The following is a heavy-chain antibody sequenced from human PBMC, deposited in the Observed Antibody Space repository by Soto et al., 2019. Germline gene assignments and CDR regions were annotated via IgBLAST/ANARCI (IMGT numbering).Heavy chain of an antibody. V-gene: IGHV3-30*18. CDR3: AKAHTDSGPYSSSWYKNYYYGMDV. Sequence: PGGSLRLSCAASGFTFSSYGMHWVRQAPGKGLEWVAVISYDGSNKYYADSVKGRFTISRDNSKNTLYLQMNSLRAEDTAVYYCAKAHTDSGPYSSSWYKNYYYGMDVWGQGTTVTVSS. J-gene: IGHJ6*02. D-gene: IGHD6-13*01. CDR1: GFTFSSYG. CDR2: ISYDGSNK.